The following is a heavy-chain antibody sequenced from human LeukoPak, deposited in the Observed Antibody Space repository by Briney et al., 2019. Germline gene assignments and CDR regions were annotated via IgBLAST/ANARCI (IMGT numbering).Heavy chain of an antibody. CDR3: TKGNSGYYSPFDY. CDR2: INWNSDRI. V-gene: IGHV3-9*01. CDR1: GFTFYDYA. D-gene: IGHD3-22*01. J-gene: IGHJ4*02. Sequence: GGSLRLSCAASGFTFYDYAMHWVRQAPGKGLEWVSGINWNSDRIGYADSVRGRFTISRDNAKKSLYLQMNSLRAEDTALYYCTKGNSGYYSPFDYWGQGTLVTVSS.